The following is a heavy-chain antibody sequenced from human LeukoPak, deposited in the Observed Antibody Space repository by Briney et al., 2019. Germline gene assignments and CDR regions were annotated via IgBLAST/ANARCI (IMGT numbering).Heavy chain of an antibody. J-gene: IGHJ4*02. CDR2: IRGDRRTT. CDR1: GFTFGDYA. Sequence: GGSLRLSCAASGFTFGDYAMHWVRQAPGKGLEGVSLIRGDRRTTSYAGSVKGRFTISRDNSKNSLYLQMSSLRGEDAAMYYCAKDAVAGTWLHYWGQGTLVTVSS. CDR3: AKDAVAGTWLHY. D-gene: IGHD6-19*01. V-gene: IGHV3-43*02.